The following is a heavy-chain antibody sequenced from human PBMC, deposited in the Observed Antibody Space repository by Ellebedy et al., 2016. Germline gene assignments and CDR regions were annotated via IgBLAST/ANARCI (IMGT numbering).Heavy chain of an antibody. CDR3: ARDRGAAGPAAFDI. CDR1: GFVVSNEY. J-gene: IGHJ3*02. CDR2: ISFSGDKI. Sequence: GGSLRLSCAASGFVVSNEYMSWIRQAPGKGLEWVSYISFSGDKIYYADSVKGRFTISRDDAKNSLYLQMKSLRPDDTAVYYCARDRGAAGPAAFDIWGQGTMVTVSS. D-gene: IGHD1-26*01. V-gene: IGHV3-11*01.